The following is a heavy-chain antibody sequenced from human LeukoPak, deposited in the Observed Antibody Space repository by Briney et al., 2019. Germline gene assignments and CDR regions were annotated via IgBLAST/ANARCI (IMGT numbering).Heavy chain of an antibody. Sequence: GGSLRLSCAASGFRFSTNWMHWVRQAPGKGLVWVSRIKGDGSDTSYADFVEGRFTISRDNAKDTLYLQMNSLRAEDTAVYYCARDRSPGWFDPWGQGTLVTVSS. J-gene: IGHJ5*02. V-gene: IGHV3-74*01. CDR3: ARDRSPGWFDP. CDR2: IKGDGSDT. CDR1: GFRFSTNW.